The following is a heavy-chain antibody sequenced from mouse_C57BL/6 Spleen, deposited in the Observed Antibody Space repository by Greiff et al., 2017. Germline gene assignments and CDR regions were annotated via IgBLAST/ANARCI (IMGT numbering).Heavy chain of an antibody. CDR2: ISYDGSN. D-gene: IGHD2-12*01. Sequence: VQLKESGPGLVKPSQSLSLTCSVTGYSITSGYYWNWIRQFPGNKLEWMGYISYDGSNNYNPSLKNPISITRDTSKNQFFLKLNSVTTEDAATYYCAGLRRGMDDWGQGTSVTVSS. CDR1: GYSITSGYY. V-gene: IGHV3-6*01. J-gene: IGHJ4*01. CDR3: AGLRRGMDD.